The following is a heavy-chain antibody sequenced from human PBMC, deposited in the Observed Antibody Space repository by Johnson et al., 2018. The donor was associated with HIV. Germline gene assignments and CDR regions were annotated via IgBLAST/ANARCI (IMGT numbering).Heavy chain of an antibody. Sequence: MLLVESGGGVVRPGGSLRFSCAASGFTFDDYGMSWVRQGPGKGLEWVSGINWNGGSTGYADSVKGRFTISRDNAKNSLYLQMNSLRAEDTALYYCAREPMDCGGDCWGAFDLGGPGTMVSVSS. J-gene: IGHJ3*01. V-gene: IGHV3-20*04. CDR1: GFTFDDYG. CDR2: INWNGGST. D-gene: IGHD2-21*02. CDR3: AREPMDCGGDCWGAFDL.